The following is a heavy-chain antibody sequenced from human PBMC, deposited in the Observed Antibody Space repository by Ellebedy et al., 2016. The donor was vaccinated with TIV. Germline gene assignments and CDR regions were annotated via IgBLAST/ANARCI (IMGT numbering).Heavy chain of an antibody. J-gene: IGHJ6*02. D-gene: IGHD2-2*01. CDR3: ARKYCSSTSCYYYYGMDV. CDR1: GFTFSSYW. Sequence: GESLKISCAASGFTFSSYWMSWVRQAPGKGLEWVANIKQDGSEKYYVDSVKGRFTISRDNAKNSLYLQMNSLRAKDTDVYYCARKYCSSTSCYYYYGMDVWGQGTTVTVSS. V-gene: IGHV3-7*04. CDR2: IKQDGSEK.